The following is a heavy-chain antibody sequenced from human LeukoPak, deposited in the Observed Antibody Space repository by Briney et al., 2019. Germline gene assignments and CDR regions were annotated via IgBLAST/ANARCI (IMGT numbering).Heavy chain of an antibody. J-gene: IGHJ4*02. Sequence: GESLKISCQGSGYSFCSFWVGWVRQTPGKGLEWMGVVYPDDSAARYSPSFQGQITFSADKSLDTAYLQWSSLRASDTGIYFCARSRVWGDSRWAFDYWGQGTPVTVSS. CDR3: ARSRVWGDSRWAFDY. CDR2: VYPDDSAA. CDR1: GYSFCSFW. V-gene: IGHV5-51*01. D-gene: IGHD3-16*01.